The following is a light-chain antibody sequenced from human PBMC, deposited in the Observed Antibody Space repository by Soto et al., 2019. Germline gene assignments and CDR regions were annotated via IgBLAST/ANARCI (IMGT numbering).Light chain of an antibody. CDR3: QQLNSYPRA. CDR1: QGISSY. J-gene: IGKJ1*01. CDR2: AAS. Sequence: DMQLTESPSFLSASVGDRVTITYRASQGISSYLAWYQQKPGKAPKLLIYAASTLQSGVPSRFSGSGSGTEFTLTISSLQPEDFATYYCQQLNSYPRAFGQGTKVDIK. V-gene: IGKV1-9*01.